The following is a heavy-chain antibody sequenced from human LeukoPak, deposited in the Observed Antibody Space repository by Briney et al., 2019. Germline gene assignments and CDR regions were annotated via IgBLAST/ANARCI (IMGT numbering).Heavy chain of an antibody. CDR1: GFTFSDYY. J-gene: IGHJ3*02. Sequence: GGSLRLSCAASGFTFSDYYMSWIRQAPGKGLEWVSYISSSGSTIYYADSVKGRFTISRDNAKNSLYLQMNSLRAEDTAVYYCASSRDGYTEGDAFDIWGQGTMVTVSS. CDR3: ASSRDGYTEGDAFDI. CDR2: ISSSGSTI. D-gene: IGHD5-24*01. V-gene: IGHV3-11*01.